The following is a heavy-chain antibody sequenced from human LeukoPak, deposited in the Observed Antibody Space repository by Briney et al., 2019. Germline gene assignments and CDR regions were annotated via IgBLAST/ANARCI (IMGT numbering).Heavy chain of an antibody. CDR1: GYTFSNAW. CDR2: IKSKTDGGTT. CDR3: TTDRNGDCADY. V-gene: IGHV3-15*01. Sequence: PGGSLRLSCAASGYTFSNAWMSWVRQAPGKGLEWVGRIKSKTDGGTTDYAAPVKGRFTISRDDSKNTLYLQMNSLKTEDTAVYYCTTDRNGDCADYWGQGTLVTVSS. J-gene: IGHJ4*02. D-gene: IGHD2-21*02.